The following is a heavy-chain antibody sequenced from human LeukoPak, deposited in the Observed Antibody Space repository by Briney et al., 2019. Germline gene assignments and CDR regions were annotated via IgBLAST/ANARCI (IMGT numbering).Heavy chain of an antibody. Sequence: ASVKVSCKASGYTFTGYYMHWVRQAPGQGLEWMGWINPNSGGTNYAQKFQGRVTMTRDTSISTAYMELSRLRSDDTAVYYCARVRSGGGYLGVFDIGGKGKMATVFS. D-gene: IGHD6-19*01. V-gene: IGHV1-2*02. J-gene: IGHJ3*02. CDR1: GYTFTGYY. CDR3: ARVRSGGGYLGVFDI. CDR2: INPNSGGT.